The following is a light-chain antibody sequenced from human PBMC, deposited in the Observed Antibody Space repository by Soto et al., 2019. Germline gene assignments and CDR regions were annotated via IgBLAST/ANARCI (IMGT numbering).Light chain of an antibody. J-gene: IGKJ5*01. CDR3: QQSYMDPIT. Sequence: DIQMTQSPSSLSASVGNRVTITCRASQSISTYLNWYQKKPGKAPNLLIYDASRLQSGVPSRFSGSGGGTDFTLSISSLQPEDFATYFCQQSYMDPITFGQGTQLEI. CDR1: QSISTY. CDR2: DAS. V-gene: IGKV1-39*01.